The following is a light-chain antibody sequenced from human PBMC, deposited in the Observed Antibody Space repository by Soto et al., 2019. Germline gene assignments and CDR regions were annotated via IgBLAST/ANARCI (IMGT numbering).Light chain of an antibody. J-gene: IGLJ2*01. Sequence: QSVLTQPASVSGSPGQSITISCTGTRSDVGGYNSVSWYQQHPGKAPKLMIYDVSNRPSGVSNRFSGSKSGNTASLTIAGLQADDEADYYCSSRTSSSTVAFGGGTKVTVL. CDR2: DVS. V-gene: IGLV2-14*01. CDR3: SSRTSSSTVA. CDR1: RSDVGGYNS.